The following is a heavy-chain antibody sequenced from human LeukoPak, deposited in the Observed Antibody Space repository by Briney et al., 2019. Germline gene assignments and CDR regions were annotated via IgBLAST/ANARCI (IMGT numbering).Heavy chain of an antibody. J-gene: IGHJ5*02. CDR3: ARSDTMVRGRAWFDP. CDR1: GGSISSYY. Sequence: SETLPLTCTVSGGSISSYYWSWIRQPPGKGLEWIGYIYYSGSTNYNPSLKSRVTISVDTSKNQFSLKLSSVTAADTAVYYCARSDTMVRGRAWFDPWGQGTLVTVSS. CDR2: IYYSGST. V-gene: IGHV4-59*01. D-gene: IGHD3-10*01.